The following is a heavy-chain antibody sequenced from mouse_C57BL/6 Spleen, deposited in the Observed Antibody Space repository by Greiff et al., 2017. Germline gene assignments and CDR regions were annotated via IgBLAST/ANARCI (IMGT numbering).Heavy chain of an antibody. CDR3: AREGAYYGNYEFAY. J-gene: IGHJ3*01. V-gene: IGHV1-22*01. CDR1: GYTFTDYN. Sequence: EVQLQQSGPELVKPGASVKMSCKASGYTFTDYNMHWVKQSHGKSLEWIGYINPNNGGTSYNQKFKGKATLTVNKSSSTAYMGLRSLTSEDSAVYYCAREGAYYGNYEFAYWGQGTLVTVSA. CDR2: INPNNGGT. D-gene: IGHD2-10*01.